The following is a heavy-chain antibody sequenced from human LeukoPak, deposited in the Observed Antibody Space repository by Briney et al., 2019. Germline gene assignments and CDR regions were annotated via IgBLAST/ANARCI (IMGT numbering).Heavy chain of an antibody. V-gene: IGHV1-18*01. CDR2: IRAYNGNT. J-gene: IGHJ5*02. Sequence: ASVKVSCKTSGYTFTSYGISWVRQAPGQGLEWMGWIRAYNGNTNYAQKLQGRVTMTTDTSTSTAFMELRSLTSDDTAVYYCARDNDYYYGSGSYSPQFDPWGQGTLVTVSS. D-gene: IGHD3-10*01. CDR1: GYTFTSYG. CDR3: ARDNDYYYGSGSYSPQFDP.